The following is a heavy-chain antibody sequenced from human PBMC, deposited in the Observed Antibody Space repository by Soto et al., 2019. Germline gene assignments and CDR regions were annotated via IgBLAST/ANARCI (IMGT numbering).Heavy chain of an antibody. Sequence: QVQLVESGGGVVQPGKSLRLSCVASGFTFSSYAMHLARQAPGKGLEWVTVISIRGGDEYYAESVRGRFTISRDDSKNTLYLQMDSLRVEDTAVYYCARGTIVARQHLDYWGQGTLVTVSS. V-gene: IGHV3-30*03. CDR3: ARGTIVARQHLDY. J-gene: IGHJ4*02. CDR2: ISIRGGDE. D-gene: IGHD6-6*01. CDR1: GFTFSSYA.